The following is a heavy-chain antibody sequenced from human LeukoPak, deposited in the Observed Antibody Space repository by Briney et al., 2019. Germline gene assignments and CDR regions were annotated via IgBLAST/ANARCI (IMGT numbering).Heavy chain of an antibody. CDR3: ARVVVGATNLDFDY. J-gene: IGHJ4*02. CDR1: GYTFTSYG. Sequence: GASVKVSCKASGYTFTSYGISWVRQAPGQGLEWMGWINPNSGGTNYAQKFQGRVTMTRDTSISTAYMELSRLRSDDTAVYYCARVVVGATNLDFDYWGQGTLVTVSS. CDR2: INPNSGGT. V-gene: IGHV1-2*02. D-gene: IGHD1-26*01.